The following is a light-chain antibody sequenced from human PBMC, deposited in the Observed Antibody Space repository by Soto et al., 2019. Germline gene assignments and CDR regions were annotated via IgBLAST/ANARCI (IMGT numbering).Light chain of an antibody. V-gene: IGKV3-20*01. CDR2: GAS. Sequence: EIVLTQSPGFLSLSPGERATLSCRASQSVDSSFFAWYQQKPGQAPRLLIYGASKLATGIPDRFRGSGSGTDFTLTISSLEPEDFALYYCQQYVSSVTFGQGTKVEIK. CDR1: QSVDSSF. J-gene: IGKJ1*01. CDR3: QQYVSSVT.